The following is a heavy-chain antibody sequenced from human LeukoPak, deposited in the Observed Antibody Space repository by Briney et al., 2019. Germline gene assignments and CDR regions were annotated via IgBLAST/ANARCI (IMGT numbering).Heavy chain of an antibody. D-gene: IGHD6-13*01. CDR1: GFTFSSYA. J-gene: IGHJ4*02. V-gene: IGHV3-33*08. CDR2: IWYDGSNK. Sequence: GGSLRLSCAASGFTFSSYAMSWVRQAPGKGLEWVAVIWYDGSNKYYADSVKGRFTLSRDNSKNTLFLQMNSLRPEDTAVYFCARDLTQLALFDYWGQGTLVTVSS. CDR3: ARDLTQLALFDY.